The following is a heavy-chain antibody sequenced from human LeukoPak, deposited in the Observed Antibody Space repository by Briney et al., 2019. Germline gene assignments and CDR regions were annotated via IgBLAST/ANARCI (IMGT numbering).Heavy chain of an antibody. CDR2: TNSGGTST. J-gene: IGHJ4*02. D-gene: IGHD2-8*01. Sequence: QPGGSLRLSCATSGFPFSDFSMSWVRQAPGKGLEWISTTNSGGTSTYYAESVKGRFTISRDNSKNTLYLQMSSLRVEDTAVYYCAKQSYARSFGEGGPGTLVSVSS. V-gene: IGHV3-23*01. CDR1: GFPFSDFS. CDR3: AKQSYARSFGE.